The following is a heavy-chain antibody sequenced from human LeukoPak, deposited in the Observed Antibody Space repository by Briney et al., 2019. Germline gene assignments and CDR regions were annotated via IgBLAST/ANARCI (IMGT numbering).Heavy chain of an antibody. CDR1: GGSIRGYF. D-gene: IGHD2-15*01. CDR3: ARAPSGCGGTCPSDH. Sequence: PSETLSLTCTVSGGSIRGYFWSSISQPARKGLEWIVRIHDNGDSNHNPSLKSRVTMALDTSKNQVSLRLASVTAADTAVYFCARAPSGCGGTCPSDHWGPGTLVTVSS. V-gene: IGHV4-4*07. CDR2: IHDNGDS. J-gene: IGHJ4*02.